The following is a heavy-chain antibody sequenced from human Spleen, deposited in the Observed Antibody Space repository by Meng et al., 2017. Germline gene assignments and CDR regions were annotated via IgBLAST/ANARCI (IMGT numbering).Heavy chain of an antibody. CDR1: GYTFTDYY. Sequence: ASVKVSCKASGYTFTDYYMHWVRQAPGQGLEWMGWIKPNSGATNYAQKFQGRVTMTGDTSFSTAYMELTRLRSDDTAVYYCAASGRIAAAGPNYWGQGTLVTVSS. CDR3: AASGRIAAAGPNY. D-gene: IGHD6-13*01. CDR2: IKPNSGAT. V-gene: IGHV1-2*02. J-gene: IGHJ4*02.